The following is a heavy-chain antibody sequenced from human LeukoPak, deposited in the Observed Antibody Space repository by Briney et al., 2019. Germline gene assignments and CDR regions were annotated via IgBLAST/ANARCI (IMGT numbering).Heavy chain of an antibody. CDR2: ISFDGSKT. CDR3: ARDTYYYDSSDAFDI. CDR1: GFSLGSHN. D-gene: IGHD3-22*01. J-gene: IGHJ3*02. Sequence: PGGSLRLSCAASGFSLGSHNLHWFRQAPGKGLEWVSIISFDGSKTDYTDSVKGRFTVSRDNSKNTLYLQLDSLRAEDAAVYYCARDTYYYDSSDAFDIWGQGTMVTVSS. V-gene: IGHV3-30-3*01.